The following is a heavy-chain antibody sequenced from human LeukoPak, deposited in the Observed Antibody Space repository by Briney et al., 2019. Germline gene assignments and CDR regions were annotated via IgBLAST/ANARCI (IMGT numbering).Heavy chain of an antibody. J-gene: IGHJ3*02. CDR3: ARVSPTIAAAGTWADAFDI. Sequence: SVKVSCKASGGTFSSYTISWVRQAPGQGLAWMGRIIPILGIANYAQKFQGRVTITADKSTSAAYMELSSLRSEDTAVYYCARVSPTIAAAGTWADAFDIWGQGTMVTVSS. D-gene: IGHD6-13*01. CDR2: IIPILGIA. V-gene: IGHV1-69*02. CDR1: GGTFSSYT.